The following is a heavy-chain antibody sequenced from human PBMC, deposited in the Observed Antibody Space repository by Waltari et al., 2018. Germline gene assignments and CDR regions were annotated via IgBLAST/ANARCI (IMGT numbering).Heavy chain of an antibody. CDR2: IKGDGSRK. Sequence: GGSLRLSCAASGFSFSHYWVSWVRQAPGKGLEWVADIKGDGSRKYYLDSVRGRFSISRDNTKNSVDLQMNSLRAEDTAVYYCARDDSSSGSYDAFDIWGQGTMVAVSS. D-gene: IGHD3-22*01. V-gene: IGHV3-7*01. CDR1: GFSFSHYW. J-gene: IGHJ3*02. CDR3: ARDDSSSGSYDAFDI.